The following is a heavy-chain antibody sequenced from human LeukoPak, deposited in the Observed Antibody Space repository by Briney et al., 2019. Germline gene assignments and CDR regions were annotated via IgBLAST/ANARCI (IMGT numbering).Heavy chain of an antibody. J-gene: IGHJ4*02. D-gene: IGHD4-17*01. Sequence: PSETLSLTCTVSGGSISSYYWSWIRQPPGKGLEWIGYIYYSGSTNYNPSLKSRVTISVDTSKNQFSLKLSSVTAAGTAVYYCARRPYGDYFDYWGQGTLVTVSS. CDR2: IYYSGST. CDR3: ARRPYGDYFDY. V-gene: IGHV4-59*01. CDR1: GGSISSYY.